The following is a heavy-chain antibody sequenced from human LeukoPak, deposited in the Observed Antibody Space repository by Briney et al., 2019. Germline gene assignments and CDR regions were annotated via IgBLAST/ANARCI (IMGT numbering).Heavy chain of an antibody. D-gene: IGHD6-19*01. V-gene: IGHV4-59*01. J-gene: IGHJ3*02. CDR1: VGSLSSYY. CDR2: IYYSGST. Sequence: SETLSLTRPVSVGSLSSYYWSWIRQPPGKGLEWIGYIYYSGSTNYNPSLKSRVTISVDTSKNQFSLKLSSVTAADTAVYYCARGGSRQWPAGDAFDIWGQGTMVTVSS. CDR3: ARGGSRQWPAGDAFDI.